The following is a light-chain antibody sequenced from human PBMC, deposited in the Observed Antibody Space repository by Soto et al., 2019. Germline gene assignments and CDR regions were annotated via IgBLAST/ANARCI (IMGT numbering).Light chain of an antibody. CDR1: QSITVY. Sequence: DIQMTQSPSSLSASVGDSVTITCRASQSITVYLNWYQQKAVQAPTLLIYAASSLQSGVPSRFRGCGSRREFTINISSLQPDDVATYYCQQSCNYPPITFGGGTRL. CDR2: AAS. J-gene: IGKJ4*01. CDR3: QQSCNYPPIT. V-gene: IGKV1-39*01.